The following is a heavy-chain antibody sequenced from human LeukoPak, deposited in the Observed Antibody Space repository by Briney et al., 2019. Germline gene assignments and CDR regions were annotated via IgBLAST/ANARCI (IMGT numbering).Heavy chain of an antibody. V-gene: IGHV3-74*01. CDR1: GFTFSSYW. CDR3: ARDYYGLFDY. Sequence: PGGSVRLYCAASGFTFSSYWMHWVGQAPGKGLVWVSRINSDGSSTSYAGSVKGRFTISRDNAKNTLYLQMNSLRAEDTAVYYCARDYYGLFDYWGQGTLVTVSS. D-gene: IGHD3-10*01. CDR2: INSDGSST. J-gene: IGHJ4*02.